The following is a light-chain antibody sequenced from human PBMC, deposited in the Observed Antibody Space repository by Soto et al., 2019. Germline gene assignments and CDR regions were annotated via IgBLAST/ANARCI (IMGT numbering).Light chain of an antibody. V-gene: IGKV1-5*03. J-gene: IGKJ1*01. CDR2: NAS. Sequence: DIQMTQYPSTLSVSVGDRVTITCGASQTISSWLAWYQQRPGQAPKLLIYNASTLKSGVPSRFRGRGYGTDLTLTISSMKDEDFATYSCQQLSGYPWTFGHGTKVDIK. CDR1: QTISSW. CDR3: QQLSGYPWT.